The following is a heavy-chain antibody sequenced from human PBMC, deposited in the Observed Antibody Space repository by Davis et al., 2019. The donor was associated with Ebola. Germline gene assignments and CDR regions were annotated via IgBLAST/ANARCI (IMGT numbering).Heavy chain of an antibody. V-gene: IGHV3-7*01. Sequence: GGSLRLSCAASGFSFSSYWLSWVRQAPGKGLEWVATINQDGRAKNYVDSVRGRFTISRDNAKNSLCLQMDGLRVEDTAVYYCARPDRSIRTTPGYWGQGTLVTVSS. CDR3: ARPDRSIRTTPGY. CDR2: INQDGRAK. J-gene: IGHJ4*02. D-gene: IGHD1-1*01. CDR1: GFSFSSYW.